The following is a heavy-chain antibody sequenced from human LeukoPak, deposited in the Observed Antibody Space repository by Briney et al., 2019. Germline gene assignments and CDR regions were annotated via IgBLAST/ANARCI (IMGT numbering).Heavy chain of an antibody. J-gene: IGHJ4*02. CDR1: GFTFSSYA. CDR2: ISGNGGAT. V-gene: IGHV3-23*01. CDR3: AISPGYGDGYLYFFVY. D-gene: IGHD5-18*01. Sequence: GGSLRLSCAASGFTFSSYAMHWVRQAPGKGLEWVSGISGNGGATYYADSVKGRFTISRDNPKNTLYLQMNSLRAEDTAVYCCAISPGYGDGYLYFFVYWGERTLVTVSS.